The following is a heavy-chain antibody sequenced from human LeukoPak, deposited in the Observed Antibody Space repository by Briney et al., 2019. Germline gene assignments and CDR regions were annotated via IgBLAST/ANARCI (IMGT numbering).Heavy chain of an antibody. J-gene: IGHJ5*02. V-gene: IGHV4-30-4*01. CDR3: ARGSYYDGTFDP. D-gene: IGHD3-22*01. CDR1: GGSISSGDYY. CDR2: IYYGGRT. Sequence: SETLSLTCTVSGGSISSGDYYWSWIRQPPGKGLEWIGYIYYGGRTYYNPSLKSRVTVSVDTSKNQFSLKLSSVTAADTAVYYCARGSYYDGTFDPWGQGTLVTVSS.